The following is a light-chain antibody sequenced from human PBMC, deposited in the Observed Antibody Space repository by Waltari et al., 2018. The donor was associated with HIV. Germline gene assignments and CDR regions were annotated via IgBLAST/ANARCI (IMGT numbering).Light chain of an antibody. CDR2: GAS. J-gene: IGKJ4*01. Sequence: EFVMRQFLATLSVSPGERATPPCRASQDIGTDLAWDPQRGGQSPRLLIYGASTRATGTPAWFSGSGSGTEFTLTISNLESEDFAVYYCQQYNLRPTTFGGGTKVEMK. V-gene: IGKV3-15*01. CDR3: QQYNLRPTT. CDR1: QDIGTD.